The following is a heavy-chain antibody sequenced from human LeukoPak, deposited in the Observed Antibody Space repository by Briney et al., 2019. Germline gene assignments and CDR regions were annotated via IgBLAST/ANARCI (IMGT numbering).Heavy chain of an antibody. CDR1: GSTFSSYP. D-gene: IGHD1-26*01. Sequence: GGSLRLSCAASGSTFSSYPMHWVRQAPGKGLEWVAVISYDGSNKNYADSVKGRFTISRDNSKNTLYLQMNSLRAEDTAVYYCARGPEWEPYYFDYWGQGTLVTVSS. CDR2: ISYDGSNK. CDR3: ARGPEWEPYYFDY. J-gene: IGHJ4*02. V-gene: IGHV3-30-3*01.